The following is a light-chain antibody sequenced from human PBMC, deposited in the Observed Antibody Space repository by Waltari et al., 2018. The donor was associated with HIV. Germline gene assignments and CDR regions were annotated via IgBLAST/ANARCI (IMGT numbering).Light chain of an antibody. CDR2: RGA. Sequence: TQSPSASGAPGQRVTLTCSAVTSNIASDSIYWYQHVPGTAPKLLIFRGAQPPSGVPDRFSGSKSGASSSLAISGLQSDDEADYYCAAWTDIMSGWLFGGGTKLTVL. CDR1: TSNIASDS. J-gene: IGLJ3*02. V-gene: IGLV1-47*01. CDR3: AAWTDIMSGWL.